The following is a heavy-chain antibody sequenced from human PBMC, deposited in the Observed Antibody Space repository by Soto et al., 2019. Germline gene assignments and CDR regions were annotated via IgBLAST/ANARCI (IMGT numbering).Heavy chain of an antibody. J-gene: IGHJ6*03. CDR2: IYYSGST. Sequence: SETLSLTCTVSGGSISSGGYYWSWIRQHPGKGLEWIGYIYYSGSTNYNPSLKSRVTISVDTSKNQFSLKLSSVTAADTAVYYCARAHHYDFWSGYVYYYYYMDVWGKGTTVTVSS. D-gene: IGHD3-3*01. CDR1: GGSISSGGYY. V-gene: IGHV4-31*03. CDR3: ARAHHYDFWSGYVYYYYYMDV.